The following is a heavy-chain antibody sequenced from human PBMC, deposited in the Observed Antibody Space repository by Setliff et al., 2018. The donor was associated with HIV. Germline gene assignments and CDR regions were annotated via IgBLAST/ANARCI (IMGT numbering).Heavy chain of an antibody. J-gene: IGHJ4*02. D-gene: IGHD6-13*01. CDR3: ARSPSYRSSWEYYFDY. CDR2: IYTSRGT. CDR1: GGSISGYH. Sequence: SETLSLTCTVSGGSISGYHWNWLRQTPGKGLEWIGYIYTSRGTNYNHSLRTRVIISVDTSNQFSLKLSSVTAADAAVYYCARSPSYRSSWEYYFDYWGQGILVTVTS. V-gene: IGHV4-4*09.